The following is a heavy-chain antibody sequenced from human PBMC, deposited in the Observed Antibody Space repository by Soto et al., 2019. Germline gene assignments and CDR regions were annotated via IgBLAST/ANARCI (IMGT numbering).Heavy chain of an antibody. CDR3: EKWGGTWQLGLAS. D-gene: IGHD1-26*01. Sequence: PGGSLRLSCAASGFTFSSYWMSWVRQTPGKGLEWVATIKGDGSDKYYVDSVKGRVTISRDNAMNSLYLQMNSLRAEDTALYYGEKWGGTWQLGLASRAQRTPVPVSS. V-gene: IGHV3-7*02. CDR2: IKGDGSDK. J-gene: IGHJ4*02. CDR1: GFTFSSYW.